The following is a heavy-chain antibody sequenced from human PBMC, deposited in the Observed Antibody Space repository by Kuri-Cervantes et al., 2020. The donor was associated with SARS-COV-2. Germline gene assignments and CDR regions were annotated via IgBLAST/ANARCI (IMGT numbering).Heavy chain of an antibody. CDR1: GGPMSRYY. J-gene: IGHJ5*02. CDR2: ISGSGGST. D-gene: IGHD3-16*01. V-gene: IGHV3-23*01. Sequence: GESLKISCTVSGGPMSRYYWSWVRQSPGKRLEWVSAISGSGGSTYYADSVKGRFTISRDNSKNTLYLQMNSLRAEDTAVYYCAREGELGGNSPWGQGNLVNVSS. CDR3: AREGELGGNSP.